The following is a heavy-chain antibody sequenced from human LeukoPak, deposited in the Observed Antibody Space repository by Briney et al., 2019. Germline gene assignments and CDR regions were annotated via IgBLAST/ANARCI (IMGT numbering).Heavy chain of an antibody. D-gene: IGHD3-22*01. Sequence: GGSLRLSCAASVFTFSTYWMHWVRQAPGKGLVWVSRIKSDGSTNYADSVKGRFTISRDNANNTLSPQMHSLRPEDTGVYYCARAPSEIGGYYPEYFRHWGQGTLVTVSS. CDR2: IKSDGST. J-gene: IGHJ1*01. V-gene: IGHV3-74*01. CDR3: ARAPSEIGGYYPEYFRH. CDR1: VFTFSTYW.